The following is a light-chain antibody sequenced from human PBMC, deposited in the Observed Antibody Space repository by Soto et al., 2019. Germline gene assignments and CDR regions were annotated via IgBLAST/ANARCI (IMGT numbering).Light chain of an antibody. Sequence: EIVMTQSPATLSVSPGERATLSCRASQSVSGYLAWYQQKPGQPPRLLIYGASTRANGIPARFSGSVSGTEFTLTISSLQSEDFAVYYCQQYNNWLMLTFGGGTKVDIK. J-gene: IGKJ4*01. V-gene: IGKV3D-15*01. CDR1: QSVSGY. CDR2: GAS. CDR3: QQYNNWLMLT.